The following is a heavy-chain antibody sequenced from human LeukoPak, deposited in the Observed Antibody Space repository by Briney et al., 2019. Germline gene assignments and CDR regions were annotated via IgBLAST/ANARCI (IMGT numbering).Heavy chain of an antibody. CDR3: ARHHRAYNWNGPPLHFFDH. D-gene: IGHD1-20*01. J-gene: IGHJ4*02. V-gene: IGHV1-69*13. CDR1: GGTFSNYA. Sequence: GASVKVSCKASGGTFSNYAISWVRQAPGQGLEWMGGIIPIFGTRNYAQKFQGRVTVTADESTSTAYMELSSLRSDDTAVYYCARHHRAYNWNGPPLHFFDHWGQGTLATVSS. CDR2: IIPIFGTR.